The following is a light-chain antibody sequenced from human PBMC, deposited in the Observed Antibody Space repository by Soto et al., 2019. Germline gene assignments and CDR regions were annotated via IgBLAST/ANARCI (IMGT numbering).Light chain of an antibody. CDR1: SSNIGANYD. V-gene: IGLV1-40*01. CDR3: QSYDSSLSVV. Sequence: QSVLTQPPSVSGAPGQRVTISCTWSSSNIGANYDVHWYQRLPGTAPNLLIYGNTNRPSGVPDRFSGSKSGTSASLAITGLQAEDEADYYCQSYDSSLSVVFGGGTKVTVL. J-gene: IGLJ2*01. CDR2: GNT.